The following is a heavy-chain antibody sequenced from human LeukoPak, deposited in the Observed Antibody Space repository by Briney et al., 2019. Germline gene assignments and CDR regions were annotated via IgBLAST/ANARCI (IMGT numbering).Heavy chain of an antibody. CDR3: AKSGIAATCAPDY. V-gene: IGHV3-23*01. CDR1: GFTFSNYG. D-gene: IGHD2-21*01. J-gene: IGHJ4*02. Sequence: GGSLRLSCAASGFTFSNYGLSWVRQAPGKGLEWVSGITRGGDTYYAESVKGRFTISRDNSTSTLYLEMNSLRAEDTAIYYCAKSGIAATCAPDYWGQGVLVIVSS. CDR2: ITRGGDT.